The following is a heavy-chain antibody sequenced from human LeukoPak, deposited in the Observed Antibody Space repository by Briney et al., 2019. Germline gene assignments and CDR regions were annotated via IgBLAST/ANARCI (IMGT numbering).Heavy chain of an antibody. CDR1: GGSISSYY. CDR3: ARGVYIAAAQYAY. CDR2: IYYSGTT. V-gene: IGHV4-59*01. Sequence: SETLSLTCTVSGGSISSYYWSWIRQPPGKGLEWIGYIYYSGTTNYNPSLKSRVTISVDTSKNQFPLKLSSVTAADTAVYYCARGVYIAAAQYAYWGQGTLVTVSS. J-gene: IGHJ4*02. D-gene: IGHD6-13*01.